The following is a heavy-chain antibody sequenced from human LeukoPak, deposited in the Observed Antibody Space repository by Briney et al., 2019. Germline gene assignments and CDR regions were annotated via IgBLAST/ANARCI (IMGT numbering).Heavy chain of an antibody. J-gene: IGHJ4*02. CDR3: AKDRSIAAAGVDY. CDR1: GFSFDSYA. V-gene: IGHV3-43D*03. D-gene: IGHD6-13*01. Sequence: GGSLRLSCAASGFSFDSYAIHWVRQAPGKGLEWVSLINWDSTGAYYADSVRGRFTISKDISKNSLYLQMNSLKVEDTAFYYCAKDRSIAAAGVDYWGQGTQVTVSS. CDR2: INWDSTGA.